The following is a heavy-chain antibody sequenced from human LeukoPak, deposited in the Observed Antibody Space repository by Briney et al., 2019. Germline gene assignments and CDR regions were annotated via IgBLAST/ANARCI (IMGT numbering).Heavy chain of an antibody. CDR3: AVSSSGDPYYYYYMDV. V-gene: IGHV4-4*07. CDR1: GGSISSYY. CDR2: IYTSGST. Sequence: SETLSLTCTVPGGSISSYYWSWIRQPAGKGLEWIGRIYTSGSTNYNPSLKSRVTMSVDTSKNQFSLKLSSVTAADTAVYYCAVSSSGDPYYYYYMDVWGKGTTVTISS. D-gene: IGHD7-27*01. J-gene: IGHJ6*03.